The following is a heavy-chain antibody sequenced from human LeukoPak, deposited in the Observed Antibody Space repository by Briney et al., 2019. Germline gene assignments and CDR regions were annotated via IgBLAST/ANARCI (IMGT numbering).Heavy chain of an antibody. CDR1: GFTFSSYW. J-gene: IGHJ4*02. V-gene: IGHV3-7*01. CDR3: ARGRGSWYGVYFDY. CDR2: IKRDGSDK. D-gene: IGHD6-13*01. Sequence: GGSLRLSCAASGFTFSSYWMSWVRQAPGKGLEWVANIKRDGSDKYYVGSVEGRFTISRDNAKNSLYLQMSSLRAEDTAIYYCARGRGSWYGVYFDYWGQGTLVTVSS.